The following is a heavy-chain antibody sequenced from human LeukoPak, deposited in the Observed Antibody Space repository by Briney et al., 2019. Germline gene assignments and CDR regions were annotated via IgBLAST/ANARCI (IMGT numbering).Heavy chain of an antibody. V-gene: IGHV3-33*01. J-gene: IGHJ6*03. Sequence: GGSLRLSCAASGFTFSSYGMHWVRQAPGKGLEWVAVIWYDGSNKYYADSVKGRFTISRDNSKNTLYLQMNSLRAEDTAVYYCARDGKSLTTNYYYYYMDVWGKGTTVTVSS. D-gene: IGHD1/OR15-1a*01. CDR3: ARDGKSLTTNYYYYYMDV. CDR1: GFTFSSYG. CDR2: IWYDGSNK.